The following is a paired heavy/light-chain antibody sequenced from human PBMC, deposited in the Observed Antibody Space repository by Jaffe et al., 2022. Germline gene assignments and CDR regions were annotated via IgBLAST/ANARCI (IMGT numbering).Light chain of an antibody. Sequence: EIVMTQSPATLSVSPGERATLSCRASQSVSSNLAWYQQKPGQAPRLLIYGASTRATGIPARFSGSGSGTEFTLTISSLQSEDFAVYYCQQYNNWPHTFGQGTKLEIK. CDR1: QSVSSN. J-gene: IGKJ2*01. CDR2: GAS. V-gene: IGKV3-15*01. CDR3: QQYNNWPHT.
Heavy chain of an antibody. CDR1: GGSISSGGYS. V-gene: IGHV4-30-2*01. Sequence: QLQLQESGSGLVKPSQTLSLTCAVSGGSISSGGYSWSWIRQPPGKGLEWIGYIYHSGSTYYNPSLKSRVTISVDRSKNQFSLKLSSVTAADTAVYYCARAGGFYDFWGGYFQHWGQGTLVTVSS. CDR2: IYHSGST. J-gene: IGHJ1*01. CDR3: ARAGGFYDFWGGYFQH. D-gene: IGHD3-3*01.